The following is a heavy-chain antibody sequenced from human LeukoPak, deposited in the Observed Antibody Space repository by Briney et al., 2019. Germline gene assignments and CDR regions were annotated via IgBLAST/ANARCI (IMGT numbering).Heavy chain of an antibody. CDR1: GFTFSSYA. V-gene: IGHV3-23*01. CDR2: ISGSGGST. D-gene: IGHD3-22*01. Sequence: PGGSLRLSCAASGFTFSSYAMSWIRQAPGKGLEWVSAISGSGGSTYYADSVKGRFTISRDNSKNTLYLQMNSLRAEDTAVYYCAKDVGNYYDSSCFRYWGQGTLVTVSS. J-gene: IGHJ4*02. CDR3: AKDVGNYYDSSCFRY.